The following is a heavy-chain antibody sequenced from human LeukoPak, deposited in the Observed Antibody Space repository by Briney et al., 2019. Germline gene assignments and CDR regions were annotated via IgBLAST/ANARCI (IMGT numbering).Heavy chain of an antibody. CDR3: ARDRADYGVYYFDY. CDR1: GYTFTSYG. CDR2: ISAYNGNT. Sequence: ASVKVSCKASGYTFTSYGISWVRQAPGQGLEWMGWISAYNGNTNYAQKLQGRVTMTTDTSTSTAYMELRSLRSDYTAVYYCARDRADYGVYYFDYWGQGTLVTVSS. J-gene: IGHJ4*02. V-gene: IGHV1-18*01. D-gene: IGHD4/OR15-4a*01.